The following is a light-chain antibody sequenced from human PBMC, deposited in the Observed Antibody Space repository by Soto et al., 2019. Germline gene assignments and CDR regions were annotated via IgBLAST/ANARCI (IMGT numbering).Light chain of an antibody. CDR2: GAS. CDR3: QQYNNWPSLT. J-gene: IGKJ4*01. V-gene: IGKV3-15*01. Sequence: EIVMTQSPATLSVFPGERATLSCRASQSVSSNLAWYQQKPGQAPRLFIYGASTRATGIPARFSGSGSGTEFTLTISSLQSEDFAVYYCQQYNNWPSLTFGGGTKVDIK. CDR1: QSVSSN.